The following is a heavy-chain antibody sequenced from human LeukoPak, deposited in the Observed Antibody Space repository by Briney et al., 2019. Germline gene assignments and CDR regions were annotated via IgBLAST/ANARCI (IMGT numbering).Heavy chain of an antibody. J-gene: IGHJ4*02. D-gene: IGHD3-10*01. CDR1: GGTFSSYA. Sequence: GASVKVSCKASGGTFSSYAISWVRQAPGQGLEWMGGIIPIFGTANYAQKFQGRVTITADESTSTAYMELSSLRSEDTAVYYCATNYYGSGSYYPAADYWGQGTLVTVSS. CDR3: ATNYYGSGSYYPAADY. CDR2: IIPIFGTA. V-gene: IGHV1-69*13.